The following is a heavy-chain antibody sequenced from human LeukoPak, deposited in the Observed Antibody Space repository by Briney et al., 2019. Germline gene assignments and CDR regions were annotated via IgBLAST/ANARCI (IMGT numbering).Heavy chain of an antibody. Sequence: PSETLSLTYTVSGVSVSSGSYYWSWIRQPPGKGLEWIGYIYYSGSTNYNPSLKSRVTISVDTSKNQFSLKLSSVTAADTAVYYCARERVDIVATFDYWGQGTLVTVSS. J-gene: IGHJ4*02. CDR2: IYYSGST. D-gene: IGHD5-12*01. CDR3: ARERVDIVATFDY. CDR1: GVSVSSGSYY. V-gene: IGHV4-61*01.